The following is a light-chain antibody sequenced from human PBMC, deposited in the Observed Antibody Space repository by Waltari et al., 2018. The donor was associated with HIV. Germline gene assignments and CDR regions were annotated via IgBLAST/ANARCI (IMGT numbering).Light chain of an antibody. CDR3: CSYAGSYTRV. CDR1: SSDVGGYNN. V-gene: IGLV2-11*01. Sequence: QSPLTQPRSVSGSPGQPVTIPCTGTSSDVGGYNNFSWYQQHPGKAPKLMIYDVSKRPSGVPDRFSGSKSGNTASLTISGLQAEDEADYYCCSYAGSYTRVFGGGTKLTVL. J-gene: IGLJ3*02. CDR2: DVS.